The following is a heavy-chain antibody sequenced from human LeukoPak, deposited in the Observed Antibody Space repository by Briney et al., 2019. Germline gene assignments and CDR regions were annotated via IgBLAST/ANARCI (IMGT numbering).Heavy chain of an antibody. J-gene: IGHJ4*02. CDR1: GGTFRTYA. CDR3: EGEFSYDSSGFYYLN. CDR2: IIPIFGTA. D-gene: IGHD3-22*01. V-gene: IGHV1-69*05. Sequence: PSVKVSCKASGGTFRTYAISWVRQAPGQGLEWMGGIIPIFGTANFAQKFQGRVTITNDESTRTAYMELSSLRSEDTAVYYCEGEFSYDSSGFYYLNWGQGTLVTVSS.